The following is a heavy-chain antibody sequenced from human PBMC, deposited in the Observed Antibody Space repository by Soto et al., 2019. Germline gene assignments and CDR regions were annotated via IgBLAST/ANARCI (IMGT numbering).Heavy chain of an antibody. V-gene: IGHV4-34*01. CDR3: ARGGFESDIVTNWFDP. J-gene: IGHJ5*02. D-gene: IGHD2-15*01. Sequence: SETLSLTCAVYGGSFSGYYWSWIRQPPGKGLEWMGEINHSGSTNYNPSLKSRVTISVDTSKNQFSLKLSHVTAADTAVYYCARGGFESDIVTNWFDPWGQGTLITVSS. CDR1: GGSFSGYY. CDR2: INHSGST.